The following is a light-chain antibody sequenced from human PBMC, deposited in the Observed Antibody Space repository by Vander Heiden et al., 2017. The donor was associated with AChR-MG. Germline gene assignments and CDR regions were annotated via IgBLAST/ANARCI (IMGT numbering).Light chain of an antibody. Sequence: QSVLTQPPSASGTPGQRVTISCSGSSSNIGSNTVKWYQQLPGTAPKLLIYGNNQRPSGVPDRFSGSKSGTSASLAISGLQSEDEADYYCAAWDDSLYVVFGGGTKLTVL. CDR3: AAWDDSLYVV. J-gene: IGLJ2*01. CDR1: SSNIGSNT. V-gene: IGLV1-44*01. CDR2: GNN.